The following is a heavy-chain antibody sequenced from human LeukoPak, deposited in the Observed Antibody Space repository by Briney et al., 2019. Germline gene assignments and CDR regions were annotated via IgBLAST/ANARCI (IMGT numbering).Heavy chain of an antibody. J-gene: IGHJ4*02. V-gene: IGHV1-46*01. CDR2: INPSGGSA. CDR1: GYTFTTYY. Sequence: GASVKVSCRTSGYTFTTYYVHWVRQAPGQGLEWMGVINPSGGSASYAQDFQGGVAMTRDTSTSTVDMELSSLISDDTAIYYCARAIERGRRFDYWGQGTLVTVSS. D-gene: IGHD5-24*01. CDR3: ARAIERGRRFDY.